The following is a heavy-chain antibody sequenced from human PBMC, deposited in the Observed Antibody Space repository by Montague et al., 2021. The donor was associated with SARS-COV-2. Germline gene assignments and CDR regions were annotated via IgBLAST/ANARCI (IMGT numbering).Heavy chain of an antibody. Sequence: SLRLSCAASGLTVSSNYMSWVRQAPGKGLEWVSVIYSGGSTYYADSVKGRFTISRDNSKNTLYLQMNSLRAEDTAVYYCARDHLYYDFWSGYYDQYGMDVWGQGTTVTVSS. J-gene: IGHJ6*02. CDR3: ARDHLYYDFWSGYYDQYGMDV. V-gene: IGHV3-53*01. CDR2: IYSGGST. CDR1: GLTVSSNY. D-gene: IGHD3-3*01.